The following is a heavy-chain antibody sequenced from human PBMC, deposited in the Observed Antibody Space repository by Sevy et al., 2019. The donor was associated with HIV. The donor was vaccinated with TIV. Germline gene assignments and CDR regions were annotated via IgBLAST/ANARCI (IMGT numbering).Heavy chain of an antibody. CDR3: VRDGGDEYGAGSYYGPFDY. D-gene: IGHD3-10*01. CDR2: INNDGTYI. Sequence: GASLRLSCVVSGFNFRDYSVNWVRQAPGKGLEWVSSINNDGTYIFYGDSVKGRFTVSRDNAKNSLYLHMNSLRADDTAVYYCVRDGGDEYGAGSYYGPFDYWGRGTLVTVSS. CDR1: GFNFRDYS. J-gene: IGHJ4*02. V-gene: IGHV3-21*06.